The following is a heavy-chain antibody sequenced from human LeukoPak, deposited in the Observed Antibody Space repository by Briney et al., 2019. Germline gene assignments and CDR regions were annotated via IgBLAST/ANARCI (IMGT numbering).Heavy chain of an antibody. Sequence: GGSLRLSCAASGFTVSSNYMSWVRQAPGKGLEWVSVIYSGGSTYHADSVKGRFTISRDNSKNTLYLQMNSLRAEDTAVYYCARPRGGYYDSSGLDAFDIWGQGTMVTVSS. V-gene: IGHV3-66*02. CDR2: IYSGGST. D-gene: IGHD3-22*01. J-gene: IGHJ3*02. CDR3: ARPRGGYYDSSGLDAFDI. CDR1: GFTVSSNY.